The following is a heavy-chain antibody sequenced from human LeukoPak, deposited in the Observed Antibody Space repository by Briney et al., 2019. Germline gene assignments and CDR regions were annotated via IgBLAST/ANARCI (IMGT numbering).Heavy chain of an antibody. CDR2: ITGRGAST. CDR3: AKGRLYGDY. D-gene: IGHD4-17*01. CDR1: GFTFSSYA. Sequence: PGASLRLSCAGSGFTFSSYAMTWVRQAPGKGLEWVSLITGRGASTYYADSVKGRFTISRDNSKNTLYVQMNSLRAEDTAVYYCAKGRLYGDYWGQGTLVTVSS. J-gene: IGHJ4*02. V-gene: IGHV3-23*01.